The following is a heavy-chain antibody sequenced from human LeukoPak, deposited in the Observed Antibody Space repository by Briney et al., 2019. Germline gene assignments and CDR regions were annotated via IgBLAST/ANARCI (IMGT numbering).Heavy chain of an antibody. CDR1: GCSISSYY. CDR2: IYTSGST. J-gene: IGHJ4*02. D-gene: IGHD6-19*01. CDR3: ARSYSSGWYYFDY. Sequence: PSETLSLTCTVSGCSISSYYWCWIRQHAGKGLEWIGSIYTSGSTNYNPSLKSRVTISVDKSKNQSSLKLSSVTAADTAVYYCARSYSSGWYYFDYWGQGTLGTVSS. V-gene: IGHV4-4*07.